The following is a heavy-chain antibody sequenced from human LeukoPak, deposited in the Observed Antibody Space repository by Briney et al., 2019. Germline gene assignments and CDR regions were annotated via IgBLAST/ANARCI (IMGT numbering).Heavy chain of an antibody. J-gene: IGHJ4*02. CDR3: ASGHDYGDLDY. V-gene: IGHV3-11*04. Sequence: GGSLRLSCAASGFTFSDYYMSWIRQAPGKGLEWVSYISSSGSTIYYADSVKGRFTISRDNAKNSLYLQLNSLRAEDTPVYYCASGHDYGDLDYWGQGTLVTVSS. D-gene: IGHD4-17*01. CDR2: ISSSGSTI. CDR1: GFTFSDYY.